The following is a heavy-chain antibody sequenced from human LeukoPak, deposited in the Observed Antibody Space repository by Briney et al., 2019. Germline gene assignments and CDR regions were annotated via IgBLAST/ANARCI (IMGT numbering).Heavy chain of an antibody. D-gene: IGHD2-2*01. CDR2: ISFDGSNK. J-gene: IGHJ5*02. Sequence: GGSLRLSCAASGFTFSSYAMNWVRQAPGKGLEWVAVISFDGSNKYYADSVKGRFTISRDNSKSTLYLQMNSLRAEDTAVYYCAREGRNYQLPGRWFDPWGQGTLVTVSS. CDR1: GFTFSSYA. V-gene: IGHV3-30-3*01. CDR3: AREGRNYQLPGRWFDP.